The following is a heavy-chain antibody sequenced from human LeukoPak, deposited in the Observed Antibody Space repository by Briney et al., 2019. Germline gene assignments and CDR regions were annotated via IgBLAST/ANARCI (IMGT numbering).Heavy chain of an antibody. D-gene: IGHD3-10*01. CDR3: ARERRFGGYGMDV. V-gene: IGHV4-31*03. CDR1: GGSISSGGYY. Sequence: SQTLSLTCTVSGGSISSGGYYWRWIRQHPGKGLEWIGYIYYSGSTYYNPSLKSRVTDSVDTSTNQFSLKLSSVTAADTAVYYCARERRFGGYGMDVWGQGTTVTVSS. J-gene: IGHJ6*02. CDR2: IYYSGST.